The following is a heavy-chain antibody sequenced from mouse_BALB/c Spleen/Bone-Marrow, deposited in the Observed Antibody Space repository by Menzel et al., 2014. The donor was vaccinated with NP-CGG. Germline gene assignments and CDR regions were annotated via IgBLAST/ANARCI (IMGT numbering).Heavy chain of an antibody. V-gene: IGHV1S81*02. CDR2: INPSNGGT. CDR3: TRGRTWDFDY. Sequence: VQLQESGAELVKPGASVKLSCKASGYTFTSYYMYWVKQRPGQGLEWIGEINPSNGGTNFNEKFKGRATLTVDKSSSTAYMQLSSPTSEDSAVYYCTRGRTWDFDYWGQGTTLTVSS. CDR1: GYTFTSYY. D-gene: IGHD4-1*01. J-gene: IGHJ2*01.